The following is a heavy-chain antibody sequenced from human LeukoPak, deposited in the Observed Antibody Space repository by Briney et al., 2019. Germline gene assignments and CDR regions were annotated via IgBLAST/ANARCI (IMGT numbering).Heavy chain of an antibody. Sequence: SETLSLTCSVFGGSISSKNYYWGWIRQPPGTGLEWIGNIYYNGDTYYNPFLKSRVTISVDTSKNQFSLKLSSVTAADTAVYYCARIQSLGYSYGGRWFDPWGRGTLVTVSS. CDR2: IYYNGDT. V-gene: IGHV4-39*07. CDR1: GGSISSKNYY. J-gene: IGHJ5*02. CDR3: ARIQSLGYSYGGRWFDP. D-gene: IGHD5-18*01.